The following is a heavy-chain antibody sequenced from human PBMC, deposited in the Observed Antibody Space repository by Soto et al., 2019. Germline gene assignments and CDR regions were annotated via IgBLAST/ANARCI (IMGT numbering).Heavy chain of an antibody. CDR1: GGSISSSSYY. J-gene: IGHJ5*02. CDR2: IYYSGST. CDR3: ARLYLYMLNWFDP. D-gene: IGHD3-10*02. V-gene: IGHV4-39*01. Sequence: SETLSLTCTVSGGSISSSSYYWGWIRQPPGKGLEWIGSIYYSGSTYYNPSLKSRVTISVDTSKNQFSLKLSSVTAADTAVYYCARLYLYMLNWFDPWGQGTLVTVSS.